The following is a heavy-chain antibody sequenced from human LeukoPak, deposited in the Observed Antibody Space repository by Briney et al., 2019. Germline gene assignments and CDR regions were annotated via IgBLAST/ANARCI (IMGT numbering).Heavy chain of an antibody. CDR1: GLTYNSYW. CDR3: ARLKSEWQGDYFDY. Sequence: GGSLRLSCAASGLTYNSYWMSWVRQAPGNGLQWVAHINQDGSKSNYVDSVKGRFTISRDNAKNSLYLQMSSPRAEDTAVYYCARLKSEWQGDYFDYWGQGTLVTVSS. CDR2: INQDGSKS. J-gene: IGHJ4*02. V-gene: IGHV3-7*01. D-gene: IGHD3-3*01.